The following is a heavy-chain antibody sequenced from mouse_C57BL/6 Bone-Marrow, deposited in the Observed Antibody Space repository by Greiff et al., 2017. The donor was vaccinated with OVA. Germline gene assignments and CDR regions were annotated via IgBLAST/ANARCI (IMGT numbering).Heavy chain of an antibody. Sequence: QVQLQQPGAELVKPGASVKLSCKASGYTFTSYWMQWVKQRPGQGLEWIGEIDPSDSYTNYNQKFKGKATLTVDTSSSTAYMQLSSLTSEDSAVYYCARDSNSACFAYWGQGTLVTVSA. D-gene: IGHD2-5*01. CDR1: GYTFTSYW. CDR2: IDPSDSYT. CDR3: ARDSNSACFAY. J-gene: IGHJ3*01. V-gene: IGHV1-50*01.